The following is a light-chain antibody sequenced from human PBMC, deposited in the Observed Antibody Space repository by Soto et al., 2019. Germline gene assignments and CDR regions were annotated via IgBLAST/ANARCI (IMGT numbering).Light chain of an antibody. J-gene: IGLJ3*02. Sequence: QSALTQPPSVSGAPGQRVTISCTGSSSNIGAPYDVHWYQQLPGAAPKLLIYGNNNRPSGVPDRFSGSKSGTSASLAITGLQGEDGADYYCQSFDRRRGGWVFGAGTKLTVL. CDR1: SSNIGAPYD. CDR2: GNN. V-gene: IGLV1-40*01. CDR3: QSFDRRRGGWV.